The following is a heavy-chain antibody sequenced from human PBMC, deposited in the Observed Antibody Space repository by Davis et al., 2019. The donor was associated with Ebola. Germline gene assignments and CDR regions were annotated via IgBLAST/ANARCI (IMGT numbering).Heavy chain of an antibody. Sequence: PGGSLRLSCAASGFTFSSYAMHWVRQAPGKGLEWVAVISYDGSNKYYADSVKGRFTISRDNSKNSLYLQMNSLRDEDTAVYYCARDPYPMVQVNWFDPWGQGTLVTVSS. CDR3: ARDPYPMVQVNWFDP. CDR1: GFTFSSYA. CDR2: ISYDGSNK. J-gene: IGHJ5*02. D-gene: IGHD3-10*01. V-gene: IGHV3-30-3*01.